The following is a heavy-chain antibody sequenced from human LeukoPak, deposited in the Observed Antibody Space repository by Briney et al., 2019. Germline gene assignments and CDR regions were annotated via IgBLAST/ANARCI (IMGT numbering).Heavy chain of an antibody. CDR2: ISAYNGNT. V-gene: IGHV1-18*01. D-gene: IGHD6-13*01. CDR1: GYTFTSYG. J-gene: IGHJ5*02. Sequence: GASVKVSCKASGYTFTSYGISWVRQAPGQGLEWMGWISAYNGNTNYAQKLQGRVTMTTDTSTSTAYMELRSLRSDDTAVYYCARAIGAAGLLNWFDPWGQGTLVTVSS. CDR3: ARAIGAAGLLNWFDP.